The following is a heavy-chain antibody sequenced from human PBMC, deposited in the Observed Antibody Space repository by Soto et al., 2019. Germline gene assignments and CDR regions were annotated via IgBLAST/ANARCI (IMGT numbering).Heavy chain of an antibody. CDR2: IYPGDSDT. J-gene: IGHJ6*03. Sequence: TGESLKISCKGSGYSFTSYWIGWVRQMPGKGLEWMGIIYPGDSDTRYSPSFQGQVTISADKSISTAYLQWSSLKASDTAMYYCARHAPSSSLVPYYMDVWGKGTTVTVSS. CDR3: ARHAPSSSLVPYYMDV. D-gene: IGHD6-6*01. CDR1: GYSFTSYW. V-gene: IGHV5-51*01.